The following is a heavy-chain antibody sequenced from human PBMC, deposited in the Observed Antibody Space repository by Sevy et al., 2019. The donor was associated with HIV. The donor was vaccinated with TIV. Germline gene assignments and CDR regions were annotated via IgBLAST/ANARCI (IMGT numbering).Heavy chain of an antibody. CDR1: GFPFSNYA. Sequence: VGSLRLSCAASGFPFSNYAMSWVRQAPGKGLEWVSTLIGGGSRTYYADSVTGRFIISRDNSRNTLYLQMNSLRAEDTAIYYCAKRRVQSGLSGGGANYGMDVCGRRTTVTVSS. CDR2: LIGGGSRT. CDR3: AKRRVQSGLSGGGANYGMDV. D-gene: IGHD2-8*02. J-gene: IGHJ6*02. V-gene: IGHV3-23*01.